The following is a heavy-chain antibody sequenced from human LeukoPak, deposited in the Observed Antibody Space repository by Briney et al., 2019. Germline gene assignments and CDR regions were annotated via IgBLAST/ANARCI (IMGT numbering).Heavy chain of an antibody. Sequence: SETLSFTCAVYGGSFSGYYWSWIRQPPGKGLEWIGEINHSGSTNYNPSLKSRVTISVDTSTTQLSLKMSSVTAADTAVYYCATLADNYYYYYYMDVWGKGTTVTVSS. J-gene: IGHJ6*03. V-gene: IGHV4-34*01. CDR2: INHSGST. D-gene: IGHD3-3*02. CDR3: ATLADNYYYYYYMDV. CDR1: GGSFSGYY.